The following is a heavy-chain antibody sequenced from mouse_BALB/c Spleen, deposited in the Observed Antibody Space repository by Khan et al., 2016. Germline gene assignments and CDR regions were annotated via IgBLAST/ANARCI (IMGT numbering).Heavy chain of an antibody. CDR1: GFSFSSYA. J-gene: IGHJ2*01. V-gene: IGHV5-6-5*01. Sequence: EVELVESGGDLVKPGGSLKLSCTASGFSFSSYAMPWVRQTPEKRLEWVASISTGGGTYYSASVKGRFTISRDHARNILYLQMNSLRSEDTAQYYGSGVGDGYYPFVDYWRQGTTLAVSS. CDR3: SGVGDGYYPFVDY. CDR2: ISTGGGT. D-gene: IGHD2-3*01.